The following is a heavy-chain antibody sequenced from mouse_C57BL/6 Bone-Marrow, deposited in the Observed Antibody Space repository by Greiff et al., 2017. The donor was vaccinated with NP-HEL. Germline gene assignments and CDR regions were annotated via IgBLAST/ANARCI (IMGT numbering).Heavy chain of an antibody. CDR1: GYSITSGYY. CDR3: AREGYGNEDY. Sequence: DVKLQESGPGLVKPSQSLSLTCSVTGYSITSGYYWNWIRQFPGNKLEWMGYISYDGSNNYNPSLKNRISITRDTSKNQFFLKLNSVTTEDTATYYCAREGYGNEDYWGQGTTLTVSS. CDR2: ISYDGSN. D-gene: IGHD2-1*01. V-gene: IGHV3-6*01. J-gene: IGHJ2*01.